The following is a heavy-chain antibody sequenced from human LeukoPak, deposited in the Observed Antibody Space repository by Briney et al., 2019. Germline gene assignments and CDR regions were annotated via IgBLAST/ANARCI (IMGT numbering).Heavy chain of an antibody. D-gene: IGHD2-2*01. V-gene: IGHV3-30-3*01. CDR2: ISGDGNIK. Sequence: GGSLRLSCAASGFTFSSYAMSWVRQAPGKGLEWVAVISGDGNIKWTADSVKGRFTISRDNSKNTLYLQMNSLRGEDTAVYYCVREDPYIVALPADGRYFDCWGQGTPVAVSS. CDR1: GFTFSSYA. CDR3: VREDPYIVALPADGRYFDC. J-gene: IGHJ4*02.